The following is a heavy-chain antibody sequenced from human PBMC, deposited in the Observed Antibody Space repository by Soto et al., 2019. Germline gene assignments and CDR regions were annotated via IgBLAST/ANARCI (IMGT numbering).Heavy chain of an antibody. CDR1: GFTFSSYA. J-gene: IGHJ4*02. CDR2: ISGSDDST. Sequence: EVQLLESGGGLVQPGESLRLSCAASGFTFSSYAMSWVRQAPGKGLEWVSVISGSDDSTYYADSVKGRFTISRDNSKNTLHLQMNSPRAEDTAVYYCAKRSTSSTFDYWGQGTLVTVSS. D-gene: IGHD6-6*01. CDR3: AKRSTSSTFDY. V-gene: IGHV3-23*01.